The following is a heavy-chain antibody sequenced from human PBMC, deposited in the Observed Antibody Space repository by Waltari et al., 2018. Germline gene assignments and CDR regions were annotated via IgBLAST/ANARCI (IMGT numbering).Heavy chain of an antibody. CDR3: ARVLSGTYYALDY. CDR1: GYSFTNSW. D-gene: IGHD1-26*01. Sequence: EVQLVQSGAEVKKPGESLKISCKTSGYSFTNSWIGWVRQMPGKGLEWMGIVYPRDSDIRYNPSFQSQVTISADKSITTAYLQWSSLRASDTAIYYCARVLSGTYYALDYWGPGTLVTVSS. J-gene: IGHJ4*02. CDR2: VYPRDSDI. V-gene: IGHV5-51*01.